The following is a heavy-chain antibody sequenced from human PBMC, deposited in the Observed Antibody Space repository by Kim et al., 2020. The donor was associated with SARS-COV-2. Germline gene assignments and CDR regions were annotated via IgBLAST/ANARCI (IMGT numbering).Heavy chain of an antibody. CDR1: GGSISSGSYY. CDR3: AREMVRGVIRTYYYYGMDV. Sequence: SETLSLTCTVSGGSISSGSYYWSWIRQPAGKGLEWIGRIYTSGSTNYNPSLKSRVTISVDTSKNQFSLKLSSVTAADTAVYYCAREMVRGVIRTYYYYGMDVWGQGTTVTVSS. V-gene: IGHV4-61*02. J-gene: IGHJ6*02. D-gene: IGHD3-10*01. CDR2: IYTSGST.